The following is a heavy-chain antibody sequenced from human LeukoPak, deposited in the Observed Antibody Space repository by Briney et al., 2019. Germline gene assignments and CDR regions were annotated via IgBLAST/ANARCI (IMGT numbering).Heavy chain of an antibody. J-gene: IGHJ4*02. Sequence: ASVKVSCKASGYSFTSYGISWVRQAPGQGLEWMGWISVHNGNTKYAQKFQGRVILTTDTSTSTAYMELTSLKSDDTAVYYCARKSSPDFWGQGTLVTVSS. CDR1: GYSFTSYG. CDR2: ISVHNGNT. CDR3: ARKSSPDF. V-gene: IGHV1-18*01. D-gene: IGHD6-19*01.